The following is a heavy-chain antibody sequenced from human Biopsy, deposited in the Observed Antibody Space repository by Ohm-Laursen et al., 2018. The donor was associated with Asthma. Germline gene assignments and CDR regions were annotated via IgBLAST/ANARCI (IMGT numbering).Heavy chain of an antibody. CDR1: GFAFSSYA. CDR2: IHSGGTS. CDR3: ARGDSSGWSHYYFDY. V-gene: IGHV3-NL1*01. J-gene: IGHJ4*02. Sequence: SLRLSCTASGFAFSSYAIHWVRQAPGKGLEWVAVIHSGGTSHTADSVRGRFTISRDFSKNTLHLQMHSLRVEDTAVYYCARGDSSGWSHYYFDYWGQGTLVTVSS. D-gene: IGHD6-19*01.